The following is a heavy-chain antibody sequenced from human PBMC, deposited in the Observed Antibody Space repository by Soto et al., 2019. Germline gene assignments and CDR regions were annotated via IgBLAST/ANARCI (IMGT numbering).Heavy chain of an antibody. J-gene: IGHJ4*02. CDR2: ISSSGAFT. V-gene: IGHV3-23*01. Sequence: GGSLRLSCAASGFTFSSYDMTWVRQAPGKGLEWVSTISSSGAFTYHADSVRGRLTISRDNSKNTVYLQMNSLRAEDTAVYYCVKHQVSLVRGISPFDYWGQGALVTVS. D-gene: IGHD3-10*01. CDR3: VKHQVSLVRGISPFDY. CDR1: GFTFSSYD.